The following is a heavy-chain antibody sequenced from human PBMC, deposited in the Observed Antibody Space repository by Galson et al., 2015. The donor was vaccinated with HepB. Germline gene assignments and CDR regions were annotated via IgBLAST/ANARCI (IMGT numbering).Heavy chain of an antibody. CDR3: ARHKAYYDFWSGYYFDY. D-gene: IGHD3-3*01. V-gene: IGHV5-10-1*01. CDR1: GYSFTSYW. Sequence: QSGAEVKKPGESLKISCKGSGYSFTSYWISWVRQMPGKGLEWMGRIDPSDSYTNYSPSFQGHVTISADKSISTAYLQWSSLKASDTAMYYCARHKAYYDFWSGYYFDYWGQGTLVTVSS. J-gene: IGHJ4*02. CDR2: IDPSDSYT.